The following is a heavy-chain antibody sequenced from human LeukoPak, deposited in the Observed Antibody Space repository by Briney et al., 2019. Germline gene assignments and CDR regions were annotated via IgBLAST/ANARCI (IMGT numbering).Heavy chain of an antibody. V-gene: IGHV3-66*01. CDR3: AGRGELGRGFDY. D-gene: IGHD3-10*01. CDR2: MYDGGTT. CDR1: GFTASSSY. J-gene: IGHJ4*02. Sequence: GGSLRLSCASSGFTASSSYMSWVRQAPGKVLEWVSSMYDGGTTHYADSVKGRFTISRDNSKNTLYLQTNSLTDEDTAVYYCAGRGELGRGFDYWGQGTLVTVSS.